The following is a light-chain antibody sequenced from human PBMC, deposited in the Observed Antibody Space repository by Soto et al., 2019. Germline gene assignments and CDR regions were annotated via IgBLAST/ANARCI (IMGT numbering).Light chain of an antibody. CDR1: NSDVGGYDY. Sequence: QSALTQPASVSGSPGQSITISCTGTNSDVGGYDYVSWYQHYPGKAPKLLIYQVNNRPSVVSSRFSGSKSSNTAYLTFSGLQAEGETDYYCSSLTSSNTWVFGGGTKLTVL. CDR2: QVN. CDR3: SSLTSSNTWV. V-gene: IGLV2-14*01. J-gene: IGLJ3*02.